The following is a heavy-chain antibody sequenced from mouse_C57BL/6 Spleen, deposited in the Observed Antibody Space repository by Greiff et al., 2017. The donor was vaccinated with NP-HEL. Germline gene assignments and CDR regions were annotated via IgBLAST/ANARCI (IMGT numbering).Heavy chain of an antibody. Sequence: EVQRVESGGGLVKPGGSLKLSCAASGFTFSDYGMHWVRQAPEKGLEWVAYISSGSSTIYYADTVKGRFTISRDNAKNTLFLQMTSLRSEDTAMYYCARMDGYDGYAMDYWGQGTSVTVSS. CDR3: ARMDGYDGYAMDY. D-gene: IGHD2-2*01. J-gene: IGHJ4*01. CDR1: GFTFSDYG. CDR2: ISSGSSTI. V-gene: IGHV5-17*01.